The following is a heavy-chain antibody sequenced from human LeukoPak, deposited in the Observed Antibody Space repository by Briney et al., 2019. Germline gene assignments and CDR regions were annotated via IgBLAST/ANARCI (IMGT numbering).Heavy chain of an antibody. V-gene: IGHV4-4*07. Sequence: PSETLSLTCTVSGGSISSYYWSWIRQPAGEGLEWIGRIYTSGGTNYNPSLKSRVTMSVDTSKNQFSLKLSSVTAADTAVYYCAREQLGFDHWGQGNLVTVSS. CDR2: IYTSGGT. J-gene: IGHJ4*02. CDR1: GGSISSYY. CDR3: AREQLGFDH. D-gene: IGHD5-18*01.